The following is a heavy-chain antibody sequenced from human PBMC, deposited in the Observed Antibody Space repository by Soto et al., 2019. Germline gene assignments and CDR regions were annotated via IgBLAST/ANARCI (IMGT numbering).Heavy chain of an antibody. V-gene: IGHV3-13*01. J-gene: IGHJ6*02. Sequence: PGGSLRLSCAAFGFTYRGYDVHWVRQVAGKGLEWVSSLGGAGAREYAESVKGRFVISRDNANSLYLQMDSLRAGDTAIYYCTKASFGVGMDLWGQGTPVTVSS. CDR2: LGGAGAR. D-gene: IGHD3-10*01. CDR1: GFTYRGYD. CDR3: TKASFGVGMDL.